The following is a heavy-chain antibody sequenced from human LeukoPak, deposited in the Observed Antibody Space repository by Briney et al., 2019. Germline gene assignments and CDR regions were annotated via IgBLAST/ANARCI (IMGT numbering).Heavy chain of an antibody. D-gene: IGHD6-6*01. Sequence: SETLSLTCTVSGGSISSGDYYWSWIRQPPGKGLEWIGYIYYSGSTYYNPSLKSRVTISVDTSKNQFSLKLSSVTAADTAVYYCARHIREQLEGYYYYYYMDVWGKGTTVTVSS. V-gene: IGHV4-30-4*01. CDR1: GGSISSGDYY. CDR3: ARHIREQLEGYYYYYYMDV. CDR2: IYYSGST. J-gene: IGHJ6*03.